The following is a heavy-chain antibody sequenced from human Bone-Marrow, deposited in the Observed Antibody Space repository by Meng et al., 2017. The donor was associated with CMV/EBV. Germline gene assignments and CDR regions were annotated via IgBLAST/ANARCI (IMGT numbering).Heavy chain of an antibody. CDR1: GYTFTSYD. J-gene: IGHJ4*02. CDR2: MNPNSGNT. CDR3: ARDGRDPKITYYYDSSGYSPDY. D-gene: IGHD3-22*01. Sequence: ASVKVSCKASGYTFTSYDINWVRQATGQGLEWMGWMNPNSGNTGYAQKFQGRVTMTRNTSISTAYMELSSLRSEDTAVYYCARDGRDPKITYYYDSSGYSPDYWGQGTLVTVSS. V-gene: IGHV1-8*01.